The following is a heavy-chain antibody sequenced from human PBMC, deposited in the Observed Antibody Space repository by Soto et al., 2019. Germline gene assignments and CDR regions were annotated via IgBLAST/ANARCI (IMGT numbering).Heavy chain of an antibody. CDR1: GYTFTGYY. CDR3: ARDNYYGSGSYSNHYYYGMDV. D-gene: IGHD3-10*01. CDR2: INPNSGGT. J-gene: IGHJ6*02. Sequence: ASVKVSCKASGYTFTGYYMHWVRQAPGQGLEWMGWINPNSGGTNYAQKFQGWVTMTRDTSISTAYMELSRLRSDDTAVYYCARDNYYGSGSYSNHYYYGMDVWGQGTTVTVS. V-gene: IGHV1-2*04.